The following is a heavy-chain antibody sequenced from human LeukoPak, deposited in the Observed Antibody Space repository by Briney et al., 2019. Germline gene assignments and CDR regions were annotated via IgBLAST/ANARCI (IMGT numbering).Heavy chain of an antibody. CDR2: ISWNSGSI. J-gene: IGHJ2*01. V-gene: IGHV3-9*01. CDR3: AKGGTIYWYFDL. Sequence: GRSLRPSCAASGFTFYDYAMHWVRQAPGKGLEWVSGISWNSGSIGYADSVKGRFTISRDNAKNSLYLQMNSLRAEDTALYYCAKGGTIYWYFDLWGRGTLVTVSS. D-gene: IGHD1-1*01. CDR1: GFTFYDYA.